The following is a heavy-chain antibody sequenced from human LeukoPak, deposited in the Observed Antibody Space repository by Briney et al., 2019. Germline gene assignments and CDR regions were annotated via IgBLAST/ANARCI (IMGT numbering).Heavy chain of an antibody. D-gene: IGHD6-13*01. V-gene: IGHV3-7*01. CDR3: ARDYYSSSWDNGY. Sequence: GGSLRLSCAASGFTFSNYWMSWVRQAPGKGLEWVANIKRDGSGKYYVDSVKGRFTISRDNGKNSLYLQMNSLRAEDTAVYYCARDYYSSSWDNGYWGQGTLVTVSS. CDR2: IKRDGSGK. CDR1: GFTFSNYW. J-gene: IGHJ4*02.